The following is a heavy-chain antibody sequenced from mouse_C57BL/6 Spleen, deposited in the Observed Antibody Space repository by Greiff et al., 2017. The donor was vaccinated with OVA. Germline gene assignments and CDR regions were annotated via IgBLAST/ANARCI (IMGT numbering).Heavy chain of an antibody. Sequence: EVQRVESGGGLVKPGGSLKLSCAASGFTFSSYTMSWVRQTPEKRLEWVATISGGGGNTYYPDSVKGRFTISRDNAKNTLYLQMSSLRSEDTALYYCARHGDDYGGLYYAMDYWGQGTSVTVSS. CDR1: GFTFSSYT. CDR3: ARHGDDYGGLYYAMDY. D-gene: IGHD2-4*01. J-gene: IGHJ4*01. CDR2: ISGGGGNT. V-gene: IGHV5-9*01.